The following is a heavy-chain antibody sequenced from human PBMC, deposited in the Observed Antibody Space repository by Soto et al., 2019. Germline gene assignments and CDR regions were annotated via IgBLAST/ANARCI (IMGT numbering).Heavy chain of an antibody. J-gene: IGHJ4*02. CDR2: SKHSGST. Sequence: PSETLSLTCAVYGGSFRGYYWSWSRNPPGKGLEWIGESKHSGSTNYNPSLKSRVTISVDTSKNQFSLKLSSVTAAATAVYYCARGWGRRDYWGQGTLVTSPQ. V-gene: IGHV4-34*01. D-gene: IGHD7-27*01. CDR3: ARGWGRRDY. CDR1: GGSFRGYY.